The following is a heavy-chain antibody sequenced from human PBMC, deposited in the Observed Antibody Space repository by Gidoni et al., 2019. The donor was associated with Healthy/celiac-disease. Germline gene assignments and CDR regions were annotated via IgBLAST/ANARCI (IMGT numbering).Heavy chain of an antibody. CDR3: ARDGIVATIGYYYYYYMDV. CDR2: NSSNGGST. Sequence: ELQLVESGGGLLKPGGALSLSCAASGFTFSSSALHWVRQAPGKGLEDGSANSSNGGSTYYANSVKGRFTISRVNTKNTLYLQMGSLRAEDMAVYYCARDGIVATIGYYYYYYMDVWGKGTTVTVSS. V-gene: IGHV3-64*01. D-gene: IGHD5-12*01. J-gene: IGHJ6*03. CDR1: GFTFSSSA.